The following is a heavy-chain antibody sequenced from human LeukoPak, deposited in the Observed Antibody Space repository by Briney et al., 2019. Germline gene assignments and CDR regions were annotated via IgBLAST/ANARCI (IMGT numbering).Heavy chain of an antibody. Sequence: SETLSLTCTVSGGSVSSHYWNWIRQPPGEGLEWIGYIYYTGSTNYNPSLKSRVTISLDTSKNQFSLKLRSATAADTAVYYCARRVVVVTANDKSDAFDMWGQGTVVTVSS. V-gene: IGHV4-59*02. CDR2: IYYTGST. CDR3: ARRVVVVTANDKSDAFDM. CDR1: GGSVSSHY. J-gene: IGHJ3*02. D-gene: IGHD2-21*02.